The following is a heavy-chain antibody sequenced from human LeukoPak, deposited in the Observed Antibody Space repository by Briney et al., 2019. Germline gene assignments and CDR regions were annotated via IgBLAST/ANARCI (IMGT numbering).Heavy chain of an antibody. J-gene: IGHJ4*02. Sequence: GGSLRLSCAASGFTFNSYAMSWVRQAPEKGLEWVATISGSGGGTYYADSVKGRFTISRDNSKNTLYLQMNSLRAEDTAVYYCAKDLGDYWGQGTLVTVSS. V-gene: IGHV3-23*01. CDR3: AKDLGDY. CDR1: GFTFNSYA. CDR2: ISGSGGGT.